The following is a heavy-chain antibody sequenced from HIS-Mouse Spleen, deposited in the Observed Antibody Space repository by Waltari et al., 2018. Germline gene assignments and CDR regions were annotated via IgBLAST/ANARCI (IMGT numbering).Heavy chain of an antibody. CDR2: IYYSGST. CDR3: AREIPYSSSWYDWYFDL. CDR1: GGPISRSSYY. J-gene: IGHJ2*01. Sequence: QLQLQESGPGLVKPSETLSLTCTVAGGPISRSSYYWGWFRQPPGKGLEWIGSIYYSGSTYYNPSLKSRVTISVDTSKNQFSLKLSSVTAADTAVYYCAREIPYSSSWYDWYFDLWGRGTLVTVSS. D-gene: IGHD6-13*01. V-gene: IGHV4-39*07.